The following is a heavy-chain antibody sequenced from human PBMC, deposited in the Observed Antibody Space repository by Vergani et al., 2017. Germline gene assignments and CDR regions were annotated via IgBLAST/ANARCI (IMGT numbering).Heavy chain of an antibody. CDR3: ARERRDTAAKALGWFDP. V-gene: IGHV3-11*06. D-gene: IGHD6-13*01. CDR2: ISSSSSYT. Sequence: QVQLVESGGGLVKPGGSLRLSCAASGFTFSDYYMSWIRQAPGKGLEWVSYISSSSSYTNYADSVKGRFTISRDNAKNSLYLQMNSLRAEDTAVYYCARERRDTAAKALGWFDPWGQGTLVTVSS. J-gene: IGHJ5*02. CDR1: GFTFSDYY.